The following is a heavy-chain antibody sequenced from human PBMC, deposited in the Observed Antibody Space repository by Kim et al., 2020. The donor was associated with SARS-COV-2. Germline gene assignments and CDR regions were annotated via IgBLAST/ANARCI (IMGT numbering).Heavy chain of an antibody. D-gene: IGHD3-9*01. J-gene: IGHJ6*02. V-gene: IGHV4-34*01. Sequence: KSRVTLSVDTSKNQFSLKLSSVTAADTAVYYCARGVGLRYFDWPIFYGMDVWGQGTTVTVSS. CDR3: ARGVGLRYFDWPIFYGMDV.